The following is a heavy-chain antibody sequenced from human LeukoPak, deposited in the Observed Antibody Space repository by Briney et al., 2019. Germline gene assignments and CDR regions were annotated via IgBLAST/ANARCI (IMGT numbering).Heavy chain of an antibody. V-gene: IGHV4-30-2*01. Sequence: PSQTLSLTCTVSGGSISSGGYYWSWIRQPPGKGLEWIGYIYHSGSTYYNPSLKSRVTISVDRSKNQFSLKLSSVTAADTAVYYCARALSPSSRFDYWGQGTLVTVSS. CDR2: IYHSGST. CDR1: GGSISSGGYY. CDR3: ARALSPSSRFDY. J-gene: IGHJ4*02.